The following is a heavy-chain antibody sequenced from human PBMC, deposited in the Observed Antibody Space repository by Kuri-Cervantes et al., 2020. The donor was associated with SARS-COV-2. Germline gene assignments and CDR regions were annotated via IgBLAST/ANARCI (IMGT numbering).Heavy chain of an antibody. CDR1: GYSFTSYW. CDR3: ARFYTYYDFWSGYRTGDAFDI. CDR2: IYPGDSDT. D-gene: IGHD3-3*01. J-gene: IGHJ3*02. Sequence: GESLKISCKGSGYSFTSYWIGWVRQMPGKGLEWMGIIYPGDSDTRYSPSFQGQVTISADKSISTAYLQWSSLKASDTAMYYCARFYTYYDFWSGYRTGDAFDIWGQGTMVTVSS. V-gene: IGHV5-51*01.